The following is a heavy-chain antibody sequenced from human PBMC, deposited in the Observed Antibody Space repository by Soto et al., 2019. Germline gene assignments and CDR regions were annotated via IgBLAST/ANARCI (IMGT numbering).Heavy chain of an antibody. J-gene: IGHJ4*02. CDR1: GGSISSGDYY. CDR2: IYYSGST. D-gene: IGHD3-22*01. Sequence: PSETLSLTCTVSGGSISSGDYYWSWIRQPPGKGLEWIGYIYYSGSTYYNPSLKSRVTISVDTSKNQFSLKLSSVTAADTAVYYCARGTYYDSSGCDYWGQGTLVTVSS. V-gene: IGHV4-30-4*01. CDR3: ARGTYYDSSGCDY.